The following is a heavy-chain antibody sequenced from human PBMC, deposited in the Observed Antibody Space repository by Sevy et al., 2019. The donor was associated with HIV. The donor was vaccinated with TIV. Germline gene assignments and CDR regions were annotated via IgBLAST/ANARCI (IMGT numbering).Heavy chain of an antibody. CDR2: IKSKADGGTT. V-gene: IGHV3-15*01. CDR3: STDPIIVLLVTDGMDV. D-gene: IGHD2-8*02. CDR1: GFTFYYAW. Sequence: GGSLRLSCAASGFTFYYAWMSWVRQAPGKGLEWVGRIKSKADGGTTEYAAAVKGRFTISRDDSKTTLYLQMNSLKTEDTAIYYCSTDPIIVLLVTDGMDVWGQGTTVTVSS. J-gene: IGHJ6*02.